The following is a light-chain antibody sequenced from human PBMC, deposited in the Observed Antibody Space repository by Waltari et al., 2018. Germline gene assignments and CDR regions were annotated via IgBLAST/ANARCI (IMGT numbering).Light chain of an antibody. V-gene: IGKV3-20*01. CDR1: QSVSSSY. CDR2: GAS. CDR3: QQYGRSPGT. J-gene: IGKJ1*01. Sequence: ENVLTQSPGTLSLSPGERATLSCRASQSVSSSYLAWYQQKPGQAPRLLIYGASSRATGIPDRFSGSGSGTDFTLTISRLEPEDFAVYYCQQYGRSPGTFGQGTKVEIK.